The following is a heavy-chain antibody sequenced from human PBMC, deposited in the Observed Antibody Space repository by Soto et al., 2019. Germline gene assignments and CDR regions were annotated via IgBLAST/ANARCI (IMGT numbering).Heavy chain of an antibody. CDR2: IYWGDDK. CDR1: GFSLSTSGVG. D-gene: IGHD3-10*01. V-gene: IGHV2-5*02. J-gene: IGHJ5*02. Sequence: SGPTLVNPTQTLTLTCTFSGFSLSTSGVGVGWIRQPPGKALEWLALIYWGDDKRYSPSLKSRLSITKDTSKNQVVLTMTNMDPEDTATYYCAAHGSGTYYNPLYNWFDPWGPGTLVTVSS. CDR3: AAHGSGTYYNPLYNWFDP.